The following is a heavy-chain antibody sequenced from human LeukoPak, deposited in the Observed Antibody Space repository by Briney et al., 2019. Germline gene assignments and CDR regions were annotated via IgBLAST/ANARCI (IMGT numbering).Heavy chain of an antibody. Sequence: GRSLRLSCAASGFTFSSFGMHWVRQAPGKGLEWVAVLSYDGSNSFYADSVKGRFTISRDNSKNTLYLQMNSLRPEDTAVYYCAKDASTVTLHADYWGQGTLVNVSS. CDR1: GFTFSSFG. J-gene: IGHJ4*02. D-gene: IGHD4-17*01. CDR3: AKDASTVTLHADY. CDR2: LSYDGSNS. V-gene: IGHV3-30*18.